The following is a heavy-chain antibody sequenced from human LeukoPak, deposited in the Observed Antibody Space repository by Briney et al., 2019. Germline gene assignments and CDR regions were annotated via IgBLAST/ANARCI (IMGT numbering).Heavy chain of an antibody. Sequence: ASVKVSCKASGYTFTSYDINWVRQATGQGLEWMGWMNPNSGNTGYAQKFQGRVTITRNTSISTAYMELSSLRSEDTAVYYCARVLYSSSRYYMDVWGKGTTVTVSS. V-gene: IGHV1-8*03. CDR1: GYTFTSYD. D-gene: IGHD6-6*01. CDR3: ARVLYSSSRYYMDV. CDR2: MNPNSGNT. J-gene: IGHJ6*03.